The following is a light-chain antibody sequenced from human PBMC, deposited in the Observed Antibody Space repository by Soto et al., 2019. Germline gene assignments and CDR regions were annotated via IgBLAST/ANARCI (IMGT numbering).Light chain of an antibody. CDR3: QQYNTLSGT. CDR2: DAS. V-gene: IGKV1-5*01. Sequence: DIQMTQSPSTLSASVGARVTITCRASQTITTWLAWYQQKPGKAPKLLIYDASTLESGVPSRFSGSGFGTEFSLTISSLQPDDFASYYCQQYNTLSGTFGQGTKVDIK. J-gene: IGKJ1*01. CDR1: QTITTW.